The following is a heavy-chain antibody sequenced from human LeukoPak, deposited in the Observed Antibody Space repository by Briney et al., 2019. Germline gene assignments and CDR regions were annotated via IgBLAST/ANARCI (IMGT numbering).Heavy chain of an antibody. CDR2: IYNSGST. V-gene: IGHV4-59*01. CDR3: GRDREHSYGRWIDY. J-gene: IGHJ4*02. Sequence: SETLSLTCTVSGGSISTYYWSWIRQPPGKGLEWIGYIYNSGSTNYNPSLKSRVTISVDTSKNQFSLKLSSVTAADTAVYYCGRDREHSYGRWIDYWAREPWSPSPQ. CDR1: GGSISTYY. D-gene: IGHD5-18*01.